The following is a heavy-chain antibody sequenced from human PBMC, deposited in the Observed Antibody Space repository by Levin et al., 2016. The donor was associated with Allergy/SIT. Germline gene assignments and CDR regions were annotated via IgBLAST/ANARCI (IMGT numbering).Heavy chain of an antibody. J-gene: IGHJ4*02. CDR3: AKDIVVPPAHYFDY. CDR2: ISGSGGST. CDR1: GFTFSSYA. V-gene: IGHV3-23*01. D-gene: IGHD1-26*01. Sequence: GESLKISCAASGFTFSSYAMSWVRQAPGKGLEWVSAISGSGGSTYYADSVKGRFTISRDNSKNTLYLQMNSLRAEDTAVYYCAKDIVVPPAHYFDYWGQGTLVTVSS.